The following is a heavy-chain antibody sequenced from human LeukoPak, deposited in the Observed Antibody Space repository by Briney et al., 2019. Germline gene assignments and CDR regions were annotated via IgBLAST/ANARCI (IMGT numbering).Heavy chain of an antibody. J-gene: IGHJ4*02. D-gene: IGHD2-8*01. CDR2: INPNSGGT. Sequence: ASVEVSCKASGYTFTGYYMHWVRQAPGQGLEWMGWINPNSGGTNYAQKFQGRVTMTRDTSISTAYMELSRLRSDDTAVYYCARVLSKSRTRDYWGQGTLVTVSS. V-gene: IGHV1-2*02. CDR3: ARVLSKSRTRDY. CDR1: GYTFTGYY.